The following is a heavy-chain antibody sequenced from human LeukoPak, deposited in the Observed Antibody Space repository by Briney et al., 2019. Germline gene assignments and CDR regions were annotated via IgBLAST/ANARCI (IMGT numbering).Heavy chain of an antibody. V-gene: IGHV1-8*01. CDR3: ARDYDSSGWYGGTTGY. D-gene: IGHD6-19*01. Sequence: ASVKVSCKASGYTFTTFDIHWVRQATGQGLEWMGWMSPNTGNTGYAQKFQGRVTMTTDTSTSTAYMELRSLRSDDTAVYYCARDYDSSGWYGGTTGYWGQGTLVTVSS. CDR2: MSPNTGNT. CDR1: GYTFTTFD. J-gene: IGHJ4*02.